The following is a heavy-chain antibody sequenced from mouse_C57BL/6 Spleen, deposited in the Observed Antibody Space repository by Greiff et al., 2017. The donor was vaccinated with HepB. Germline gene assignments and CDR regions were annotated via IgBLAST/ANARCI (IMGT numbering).Heavy chain of an antibody. CDR2: IRNKANGYTT. V-gene: IGHV7-3*01. CDR3: ARYDYSGGFAY. D-gene: IGHD2-4*01. CDR1: GFTFTDYY. Sequence: EVKLVESGGGLVQPGGSLSLSCAASGFTFTDYYMSWVRQPPGKALEWLGFIRNKANGYTTAYSASVKGRFTISRDNSQSILYRQMNALRAEDSATYYCARYDYSGGFAYWGQGTLVTVSA. J-gene: IGHJ3*01.